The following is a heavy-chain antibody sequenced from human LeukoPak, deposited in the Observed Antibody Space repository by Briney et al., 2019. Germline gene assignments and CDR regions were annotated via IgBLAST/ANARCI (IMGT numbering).Heavy chain of an antibody. J-gene: IGHJ4*02. D-gene: IGHD3-22*01. CDR1: GFTFDDYA. CDR3: AKALEFDSSSYYTDY. Sequence: PGGSLRLSCAASGFTFDDYAMHWVRQAPGKGLEWVSLISGDGGSTYYADSVKGRFTISRDNSKNSLYLQMNSLRTEDTALYYCAKALEFDSSSYYTDYWGQGTLVTVSP. V-gene: IGHV3-43*02. CDR2: ISGDGGST.